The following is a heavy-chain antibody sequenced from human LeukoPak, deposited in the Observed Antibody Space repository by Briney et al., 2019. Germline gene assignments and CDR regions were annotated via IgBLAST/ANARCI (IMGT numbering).Heavy chain of an antibody. CDR2: IRDDGSNK. Sequence: GGSLRLSCAASGFTFSSYGMHWVRQAPGKGLEWVALIRDDGSNKHYADSVKGRFTISRDNSKNTLYLQMNSLRAEDTAVYYCAKGPRRGELSLSTAFDIWGQGTMVTVSS. V-gene: IGHV3-30*02. J-gene: IGHJ3*02. CDR3: AKGPRRGELSLSTAFDI. CDR1: GFTFSSYG. D-gene: IGHD3-16*02.